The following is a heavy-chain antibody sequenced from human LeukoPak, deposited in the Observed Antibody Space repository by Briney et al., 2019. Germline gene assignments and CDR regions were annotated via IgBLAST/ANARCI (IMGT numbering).Heavy chain of an antibody. V-gene: IGHV4-39*07. CDR2: IYYSGST. Sequence: NPSETLSLTCTVSGGSISSTTYYWGWIRQPPGKGLEWIGSIYYSGSTYYNPSLRSRVTISVDTSKNQFSLKLSSVTAADTAVYYCARDNFYYGSTSYKAFDIWGQGTMVTGSS. D-gene: IGHD3-10*01. J-gene: IGHJ3*02. CDR1: GGSISSTTYY. CDR3: ARDNFYYGSTSYKAFDI.